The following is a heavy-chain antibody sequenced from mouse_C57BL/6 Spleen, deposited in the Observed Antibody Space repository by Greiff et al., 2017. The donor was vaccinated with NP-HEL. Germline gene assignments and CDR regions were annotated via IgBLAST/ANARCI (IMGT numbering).Heavy chain of an antibody. Sequence: QVQLQQPGAELVMPGASVKLSCKASGYTFTSYWMHWVKQRPGQGLEWIGEIDPSDSYTNYNQKFKGKSTLTVDKSSSTAYMQLSSLTSEDSAVYYCARGYYGSISWYFDVWGTGTTVTVSS. J-gene: IGHJ1*03. CDR1: GYTFTSYW. V-gene: IGHV1-69*01. CDR3: ARGYYGSISWYFDV. D-gene: IGHD1-1*01. CDR2: IDPSDSYT.